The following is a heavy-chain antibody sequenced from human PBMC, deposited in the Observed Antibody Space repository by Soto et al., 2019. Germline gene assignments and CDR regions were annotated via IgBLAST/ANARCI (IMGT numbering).Heavy chain of an antibody. D-gene: IGHD3-3*01. CDR3: ARVPIFGVVTPYAFDI. J-gene: IGHJ3*02. CDR2: IYYSGST. Sequence: PSETLSLTCTVSGGSISSGGYYWSWIRQHPGKGLEWIGYIYYSGSTYYNPSLKSRVTISVDTSKNQFSLKLSSVTAADTAVYYCARVPIFGVVTPYAFDIWGQGTMVTVSS. V-gene: IGHV4-31*03. CDR1: GGSISSGGYY.